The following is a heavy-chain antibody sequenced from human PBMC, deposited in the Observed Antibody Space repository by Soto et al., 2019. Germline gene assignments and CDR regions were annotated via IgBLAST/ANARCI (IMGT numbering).Heavy chain of an antibody. CDR3: AIGSYYYDRSGYHHY. Sequence: SETLSLTCTVSGGSISSGDYYWSWIRQPPGKGLEWIGYIYYSGSTYYNPSLKSRVTISVDTSKNQFSLKLSSVTAADTAVYYCAIGSYYYDRSGYHHYWGQGTLVTVSS. V-gene: IGHV4-30-4*01. D-gene: IGHD3-22*01. CDR2: IYYSGST. CDR1: GGSISSGDYY. J-gene: IGHJ4*02.